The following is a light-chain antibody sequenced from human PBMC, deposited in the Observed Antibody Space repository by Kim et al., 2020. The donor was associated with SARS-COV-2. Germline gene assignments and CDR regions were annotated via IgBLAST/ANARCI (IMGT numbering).Light chain of an antibody. CDR2: DAS. CDR3: QEYKSNSWT. Sequence: DIQMTQSPSTLSASVGDRVTSTCRASQSISIWLAWYQQTPGKAPNLLIYDASNLESGVPSRFSGSGSGTEFTLTISSLQPDDFASYYCQEYKSNSWTFGQGTKVDIK. CDR1: QSISIW. J-gene: IGKJ1*01. V-gene: IGKV1-5*01.